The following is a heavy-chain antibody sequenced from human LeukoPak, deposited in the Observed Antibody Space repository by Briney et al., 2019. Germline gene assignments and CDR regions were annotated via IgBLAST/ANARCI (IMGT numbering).Heavy chain of an antibody. D-gene: IGHD2-2*01. J-gene: IGHJ6*02. V-gene: IGHV1-8*01. CDR3: ARESGYCSSTSYPMDV. CDR1: GYTFTSYD. CDR2: MNPNSGNT. Sequence: ASVKVSCKASGYTFTSYDINWVRQATGQGLEWMGWMNPNSGNTGYAQKFQGRVTMTRNTSISTAYMELSSLRSEDTAVYYCARESGYCSSTSYPMDVWGQGTTVTVSS.